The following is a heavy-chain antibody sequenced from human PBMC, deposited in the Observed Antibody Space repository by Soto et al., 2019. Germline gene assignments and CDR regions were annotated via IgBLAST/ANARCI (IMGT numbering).Heavy chain of an antibody. CDR3: ARGRRYSSSWYADY. CDR2: IYYSGST. Sequence: QLQLQESGPGLVKPSETLSLTCTVSGGSISSSSYYWGWIRQPPGKGLEWIGSIYYSGSTYYNPSLKSRVSRSGDVSKNRFSLKLSSVTAADTSVYYCARGRRYSSSWYADYWGQGTLVSVSS. CDR1: GGSISSSSYY. D-gene: IGHD6-13*01. J-gene: IGHJ4*02. V-gene: IGHV4-39*01.